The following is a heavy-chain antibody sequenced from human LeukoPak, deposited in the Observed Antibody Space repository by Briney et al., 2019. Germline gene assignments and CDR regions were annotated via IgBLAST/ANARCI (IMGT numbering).Heavy chain of an antibody. Sequence: SETLSLTCTVSGGSISSYYWSWIRQPPGKGLEWIGYIYYSGSTNYKSSLKSRVTISVDTSKNQFSLKLSSVTAADTAVYYCARGSGYLAGGDYWGQGTLVTVSS. D-gene: IGHD5-18*01. V-gene: IGHV4-59*08. CDR3: ARGSGYLAGGDY. CDR1: GGSISSYY. J-gene: IGHJ4*02. CDR2: IYYSGST.